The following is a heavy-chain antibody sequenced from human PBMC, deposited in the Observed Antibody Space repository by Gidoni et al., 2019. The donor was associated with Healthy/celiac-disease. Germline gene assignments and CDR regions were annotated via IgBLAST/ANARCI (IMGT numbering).Heavy chain of an antibody. D-gene: IGHD1-26*01. CDR1: GFTFCNYA. Sequence: ELQLLESGGGVVQPGGSLRLSCEASGFTFCNYAMSWVRPAPGNGLAWVSVISGSGGSTYSADSVKGRFTITRDNSKNTLYLQMNSLRAEDTAVYYCAKPNSGSYLYYYYGMDVWGQGTTVTVSS. CDR3: AKPNSGSYLYYYYGMDV. CDR2: ISGSGGST. J-gene: IGHJ6*02. V-gene: IGHV3-23*01.